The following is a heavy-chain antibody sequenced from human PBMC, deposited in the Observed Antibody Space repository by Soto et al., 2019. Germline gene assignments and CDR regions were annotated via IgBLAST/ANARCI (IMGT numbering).Heavy chain of an antibody. CDR1: GDSISSYY. D-gene: IGHD2-2*01. J-gene: IGHJ5*02. CDR3: ARAQDLVVPAARRFDWFDP. CDR2: INHSGST. V-gene: IGHV4-34*01. Sequence: PSETLSLTCTVSGDSISSYYWSWIRQPPGKGLEWIGEINHSGSTNYNPSFKSRVTISVDTSKNQFSLKLSSVTAADTAVYYCARAQDLVVPAARRFDWFDPWGQGTLVTVSS.